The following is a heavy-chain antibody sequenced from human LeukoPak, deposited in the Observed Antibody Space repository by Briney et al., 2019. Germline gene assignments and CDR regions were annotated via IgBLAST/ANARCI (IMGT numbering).Heavy chain of an antibody. CDR1: RFTFSSHN. V-gene: IGHV3-48*04. J-gene: IGHJ5*02. CDR2: ISSSGSTI. D-gene: IGHD3-9*01. CDR3: ARTSRLRYFDWLPNWFDP. Sequence: QSGGSLRLSCEVSRFTFSSHNMNWVRQAPGKGLEWVSYISSSGSTIYYADSVKGRFTISRDNAKNSLYLQMNSLRAEDTAVYYCARTSRLRYFDWLPNWFDPWGQGTLVTVSS.